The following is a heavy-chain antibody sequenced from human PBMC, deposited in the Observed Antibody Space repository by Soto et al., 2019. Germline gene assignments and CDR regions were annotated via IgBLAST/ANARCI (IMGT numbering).Heavy chain of an antibody. CDR3: ARFDGSTPAYYYYYMDV. CDR2: INWNGGST. D-gene: IGHD6-13*01. Sequence: GGSLRLSCAASGFTFDDYGMSWVRQAPGKGLEWVSGINWNGGSTGYADSVKGRFTISRDNAKNSLYLQMNSLRAEDTALYHCARFDGSTPAYYYYYMDVWGKGTTVTVSS. J-gene: IGHJ6*03. CDR1: GFTFDDYG. V-gene: IGHV3-20*01.